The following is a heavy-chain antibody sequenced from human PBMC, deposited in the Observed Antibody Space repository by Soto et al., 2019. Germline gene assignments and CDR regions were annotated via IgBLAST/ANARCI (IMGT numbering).Heavy chain of an antibody. CDR3: AKAKRAYGDYALDY. CDR1: GFTFSSYA. Sequence: EVQLLESGGGLVQPGGSLRLSCAASGFTFSSYAMSWVRQAPGKGLEWVSAISGSGGSTYYADSVKGRFTISRDNSKNTLYQQMNSLRAEDTAVYYCAKAKRAYGDYALDYWGQGTLVTVSS. J-gene: IGHJ4*02. CDR2: ISGSGGST. D-gene: IGHD4-17*01. V-gene: IGHV3-23*01.